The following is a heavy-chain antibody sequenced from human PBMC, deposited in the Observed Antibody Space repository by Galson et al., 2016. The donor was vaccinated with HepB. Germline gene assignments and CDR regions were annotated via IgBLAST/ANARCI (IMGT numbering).Heavy chain of an antibody. CDR2: INPRLNIA. J-gene: IGHJ4*02. V-gene: IGHV1-69*04. Sequence: SVKVSCKASGVSFITSSFSWLRQAPGQGLEWMGRINPRLNIADYAQNFRGGITITADRSTNTAYMELTYLKSEDTAMYFCAREGGTGEFLYVFDNWGQGTLVTVSS. CDR3: AREGGTGEFLYVFDN. D-gene: IGHD3-10*01. CDR1: GVSFITSS.